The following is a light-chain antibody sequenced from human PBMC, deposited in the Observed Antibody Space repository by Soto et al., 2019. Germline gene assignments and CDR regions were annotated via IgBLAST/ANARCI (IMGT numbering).Light chain of an antibody. CDR2: RNN. CDR3: ATWDDSRNGFYV. V-gene: IGLV1-47*01. J-gene: IGLJ1*01. CDR1: TSNIGSNY. Sequence: QSVLPQPPSASGTPGQGVTISCSGSTSNIGSNYVYWYQQLPGTAPKLLIYRNNQRPSGVPDRFSGSKSGTSASLAISGLRSDDEADYFCATWDDSRNGFYVFGTGTKVTVL.